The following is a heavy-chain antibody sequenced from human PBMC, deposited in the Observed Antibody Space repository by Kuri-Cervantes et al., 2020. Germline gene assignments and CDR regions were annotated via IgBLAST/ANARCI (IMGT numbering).Heavy chain of an antibody. J-gene: IGHJ6*02. CDR2: ISWNSGSI. V-gene: IGHV3-9*01. Sequence: GGSLRLSCAASGFTFDDYAMHWVRQAPGKGLEWVSGISWNSGSIGYADSVKGRFTISRDNAKNSLYLRMNSLRAEDTALYYCAKGVVVTRYGMDVWGQGTTVTVSS. CDR1: GFTFDDYA. CDR3: AKGVVVTRYGMDV. D-gene: IGHD3-22*01.